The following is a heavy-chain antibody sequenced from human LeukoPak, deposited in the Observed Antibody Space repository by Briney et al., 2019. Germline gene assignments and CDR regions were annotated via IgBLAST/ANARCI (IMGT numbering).Heavy chain of an antibody. CDR3: ARVGRCSSTSFFLSMGWFDP. J-gene: IGHJ5*02. Sequence: ASAKVSCKASGGTFSSYAISWVRQAPGQGLEWMGGIIPIFGTANYAQKFQGRVTITTDESTSTAYMELSSLRSEDTAVYYCARVGRCSSTSFFLSMGWFDPWGQGTLVTVFS. D-gene: IGHD2-2*01. V-gene: IGHV1-69*05. CDR2: IIPIFGTA. CDR1: GGTFSSYA.